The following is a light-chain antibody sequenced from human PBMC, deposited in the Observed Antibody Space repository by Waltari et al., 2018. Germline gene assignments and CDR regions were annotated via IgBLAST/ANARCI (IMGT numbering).Light chain of an antibody. CDR2: WAF. CDR3: QQYYTTPFT. J-gene: IGKJ2*01. V-gene: IGKV4-1*01. CDR1: HNILDSSNNKHH. Sequence: DIVMTQSPDSLAVSLGEGATINCKSSHNILDSSNNKHHLAWYRQRPGQPPQVVIYWAFSRESGVPDRFTGSGSGTDFTLTISSLQADDVAVYYCQQYYTTPFTFGQGTKLEIK.